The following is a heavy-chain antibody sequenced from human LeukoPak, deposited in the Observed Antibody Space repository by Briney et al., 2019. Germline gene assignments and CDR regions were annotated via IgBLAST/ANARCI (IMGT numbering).Heavy chain of an antibody. CDR3: ARVVPPYSSSWYKGAFDI. CDR2: IKSKTDGGTT. D-gene: IGHD6-13*01. J-gene: IGHJ3*02. V-gene: IGHV3-15*01. Sequence: GGSLRLSCAASGFTFSNAWMSWVREAPGKGLEWVGRIKSKTDGGTTDYAAPVKGRFTISRDDSKNTLYLQMNSLRAEDTAVYYCARVVPPYSSSWYKGAFDIWGQGTMVTVSS. CDR1: GFTFSNAW.